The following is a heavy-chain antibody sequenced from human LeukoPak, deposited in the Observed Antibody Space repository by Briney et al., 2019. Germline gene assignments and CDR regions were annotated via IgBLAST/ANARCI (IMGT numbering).Heavy chain of an antibody. CDR3: ANWGGTQTIGDIWYGPLDY. CDR1: RFTFSKYI. J-gene: IGHJ4*02. CDR2: IRAGGDVT. D-gene: IGHD3-16*01. V-gene: IGHV3-23*01. Sequence: PGGSLRLSCVASRFTFSKYIMTWVRQGPGKGLEWVASIRAGGDVTFYADSVKGRFSASRENCRKTVYLEMNSLRVDDTGVYFCANWGGTQTIGDIWYGPLDYWGQGTQVTVSS.